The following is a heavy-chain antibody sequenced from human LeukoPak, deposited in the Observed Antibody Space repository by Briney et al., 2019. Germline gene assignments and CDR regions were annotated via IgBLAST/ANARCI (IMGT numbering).Heavy chain of an antibody. CDR3: AKGGITPDY. CDR2: IWYDGSDK. D-gene: IGHD4-23*01. Sequence: GGSLRLSCAASGFTFSDSGMHWVRQTPGKGLEWVAIIWYDGSDKYYAESVKGRFTISRDNSKNTLYLQMNSLRAEDTAVYYCAKGGITPDYWGQGTLVAVSA. V-gene: IGHV3-33*06. CDR1: GFTFSDSG. J-gene: IGHJ4*02.